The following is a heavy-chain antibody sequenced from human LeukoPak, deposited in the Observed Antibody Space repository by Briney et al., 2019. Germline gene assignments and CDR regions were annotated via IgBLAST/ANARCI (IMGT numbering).Heavy chain of an antibody. CDR1: GFTFSSYW. D-gene: IGHD6-6*01. J-gene: IGHJ6*02. CDR3: TRDPYSSTWSYGMDV. CDR2: IKQDGREE. Sequence: GGSLRLSCAASGFTFSSYWMSWVRQAPGKGLEWVANIKQDGREEVYVHSVKRRFTISRDNAKNSLFLQLNTLRAEDTAVYYCTRDPYSSTWSYGMDVWGQGTTVTVSS. V-gene: IGHV3-7*05.